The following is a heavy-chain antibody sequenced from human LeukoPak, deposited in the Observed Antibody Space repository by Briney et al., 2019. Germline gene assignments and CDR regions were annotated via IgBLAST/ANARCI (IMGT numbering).Heavy chain of an antibody. Sequence: GGSLRLSCAASGFTFSSYWMHWVRQAPGKGLVWVSRINSDGSSTSYADSVKGRFTISRDNAKNTLYPQMNSLRAEDTAVYYCARGGLGGYGRYFDYWGQGTLVTVSS. CDR3: ARGGLGGYGRYFDY. V-gene: IGHV3-74*01. D-gene: IGHD5-12*01. J-gene: IGHJ4*02. CDR2: INSDGSST. CDR1: GFTFSSYW.